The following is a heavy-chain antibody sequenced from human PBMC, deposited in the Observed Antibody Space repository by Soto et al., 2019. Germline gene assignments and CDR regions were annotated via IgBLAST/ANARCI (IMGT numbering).Heavy chain of an antibody. CDR1: GYSFTSYW. D-gene: IGHD3-22*01. J-gene: IGHJ6*02. CDR2: IYPGDSDT. Sequence: GDSLKISCKGSGYSFTSYWIGWVRQMPGKGLEWVWIIYPGDSDTRYSPSFQGQVTISADKSISTAYLQWSSLKASDTAMYYCARSTYYYDRSGYYYYGMDVWGQGSTVTVS. V-gene: IGHV5-51*01. CDR3: ARSTYYYDRSGYYYYGMDV.